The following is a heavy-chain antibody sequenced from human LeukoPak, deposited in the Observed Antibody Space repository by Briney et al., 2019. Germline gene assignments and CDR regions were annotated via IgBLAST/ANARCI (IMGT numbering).Heavy chain of an antibody. D-gene: IGHD2-15*01. V-gene: IGHV1-69*06. Sequence: GASVKVSCKASGGTFSSYAISWVRQAPGQGLEWMGGIIPIFGTANYAQKFQGRVTITADKSTSTAYMELSSLRSEDTAVYYCARDLIDCSGGSCSLWYMDVWGKGTTVTVSS. CDR3: ARDLIDCSGGSCSLWYMDV. CDR1: GGTFSSYA. CDR2: IIPIFGTA. J-gene: IGHJ6*03.